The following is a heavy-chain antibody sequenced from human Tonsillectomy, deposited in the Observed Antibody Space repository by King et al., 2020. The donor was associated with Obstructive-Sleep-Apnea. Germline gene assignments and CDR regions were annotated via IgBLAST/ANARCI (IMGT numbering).Heavy chain of an antibody. CDR1: GFTFSSYS. CDR3: AREGGYYDSSGYAPIFDY. J-gene: IGHJ4*02. D-gene: IGHD3-22*01. Sequence: VQLVESGGGLVQPGGSLRLSCAASGFTFSSYSLHWVRQAPGKGLEWLSYISSGGTTIYYGDSVQGRFTISRDNAKNSLSLQINSLSAEDTAVYFCAREGGYYDSSGYAPIFDYWGQGTLVTVSS. V-gene: IGHV3-48*03. CDR2: ISSGGTTI.